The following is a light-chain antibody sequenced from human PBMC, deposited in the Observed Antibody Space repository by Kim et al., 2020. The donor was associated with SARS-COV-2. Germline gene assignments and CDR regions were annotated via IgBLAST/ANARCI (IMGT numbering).Light chain of an antibody. CDR2: EVS. Sequence: QSALTQPASVSGSPGQSITISCTGTSSDVGSYNLVSWYQQHPGKAPKLMIYEVSKRPSGVSNRFSGSKSGNTASLTISGLQAEDEADYYCCSYAGSSTFEVFGGGTQLTV. V-gene: IGLV2-23*02. CDR3: CSYAGSSTFEV. CDR1: SSDVGSYNL. J-gene: IGLJ2*01.